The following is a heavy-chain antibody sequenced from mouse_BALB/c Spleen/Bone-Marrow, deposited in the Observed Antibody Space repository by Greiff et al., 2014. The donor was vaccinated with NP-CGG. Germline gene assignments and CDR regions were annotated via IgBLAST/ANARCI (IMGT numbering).Heavy chain of an antibody. Sequence: EVQGVESGAELVKPGASVKLSCTASGFNIKDTYMHWVKQRPEQGLEWIGRVDPANGNTKYDPKFQGKATITADTSSNTAYLQLSSLTSEDTAVYYCAGGWLPSYAMDYWGQGTSVTVSS. CDR3: AGGWLPSYAMDY. J-gene: IGHJ4*01. D-gene: IGHD2-2*01. CDR1: GFNIKDTY. V-gene: IGHV14-3*02. CDR2: VDPANGNT.